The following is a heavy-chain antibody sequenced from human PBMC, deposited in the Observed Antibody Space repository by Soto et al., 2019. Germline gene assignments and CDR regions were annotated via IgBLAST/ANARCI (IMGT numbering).Heavy chain of an antibody. V-gene: IGHV4-4*02. CDR3: ARHIAVPGTRGFDY. D-gene: IGHD6-19*01. CDR2: VYHNGRT. J-gene: IGHJ4*02. Sequence: QVQLRESGPGLVKPSGTLSLTCAVSGASVSGNWWSWVRQPPGTGLEWIAEVYHNGRTNYNPSLRTXAXXSMYLSNNPLSLRPIPVTAADTAVYSCARHIAVPGTRGFDYWGQGTLVTVSP. CDR1: GASVSGNW.